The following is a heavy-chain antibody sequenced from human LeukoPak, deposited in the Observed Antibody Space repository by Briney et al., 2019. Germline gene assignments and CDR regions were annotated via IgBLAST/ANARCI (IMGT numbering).Heavy chain of an antibody. Sequence: GGSLRLSCAASGFTSSNFALSWVRQAPGKGLEWVSAISGRGRGGSTNYADSVKGRFTISRDNSKNTLYLQMNSLRAEDTAVYYCAKVGIDGSGPFDHWGQGTLVTVSS. D-gene: IGHD3-10*01. CDR1: GFTSSNFA. CDR2: ISGRGRGGST. V-gene: IGHV3-23*01. CDR3: AKVGIDGSGPFDH. J-gene: IGHJ4*02.